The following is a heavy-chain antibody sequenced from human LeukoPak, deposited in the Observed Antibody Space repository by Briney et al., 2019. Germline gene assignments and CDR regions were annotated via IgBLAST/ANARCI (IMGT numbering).Heavy chain of an antibody. V-gene: IGHV3-11*01. J-gene: IGHJ4*02. Sequence: GGSLRLSCAASGFTVSSNYMSWIRQAPGKGLEWVSYISSSGSTIYYADSVKGRFTISRDNAKNSLYLQMNSLRAEDTAVYYCARDAADYSNYVPFDYWGQGTLVTVSS. CDR1: GFTVSSNY. CDR3: ARDAADYSNYVPFDY. CDR2: ISSSGSTI. D-gene: IGHD4-11*01.